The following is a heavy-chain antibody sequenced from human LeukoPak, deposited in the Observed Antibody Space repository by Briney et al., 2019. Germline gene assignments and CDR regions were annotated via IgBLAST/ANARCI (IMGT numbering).Heavy chain of an antibody. Sequence: SETLSLTCTVSGDSINNNNYYWGWIRQPPGKGLEWIGNIYYNGRTYYSPSLKSRGTISVDKSKNQFSLKLSSVTAADTAVYYCARRYSSSLEDAFDIWGQGTMVTVSS. V-gene: IGHV4-39*07. D-gene: IGHD6-13*01. CDR2: IYYNGRT. CDR1: GDSINNNNYY. J-gene: IGHJ3*02. CDR3: ARRYSSSLEDAFDI.